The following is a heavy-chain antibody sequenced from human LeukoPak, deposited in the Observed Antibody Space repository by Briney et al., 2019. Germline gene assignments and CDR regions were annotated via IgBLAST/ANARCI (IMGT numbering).Heavy chain of an antibody. J-gene: IGHJ3*02. CDR3: ATRIAAAGSSKRDAFDI. CDR2: IYYSGST. Sequence: PSETLSLTCTVSGGSISSSSYYWGWIRQPPGKGLEWIGSIYYSGSTYYNPSLKSRVTISVDTSKNQFSLKLSSVTAADTAVYYCATRIAAAGSSKRDAFDIWGQGTMVTVSS. V-gene: IGHV4-39*07. D-gene: IGHD6-13*01. CDR1: GGSISSSSYY.